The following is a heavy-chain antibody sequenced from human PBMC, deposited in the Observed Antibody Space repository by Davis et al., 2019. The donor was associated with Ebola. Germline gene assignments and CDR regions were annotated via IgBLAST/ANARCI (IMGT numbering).Heavy chain of an antibody. Sequence: SVKVSCKASGGTFSSYAISWVRQAPGQGLEWMGGIIPIFGTANYAQKFQGRVTITADESTSTAYMELSSLRSEDTAVYYCACREVVVTPSLYYYYGMDVWGQGTTVTVSS. CDR2: IIPIFGTA. J-gene: IGHJ6*02. D-gene: IGHD2-21*02. V-gene: IGHV1-69*13. CDR1: GGTFSSYA. CDR3: ACREVVVTPSLYYYYGMDV.